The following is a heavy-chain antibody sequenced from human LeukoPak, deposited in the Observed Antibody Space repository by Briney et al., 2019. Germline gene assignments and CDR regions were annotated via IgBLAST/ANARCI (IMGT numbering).Heavy chain of an antibody. CDR1: GFTFSSYE. D-gene: IGHD3-22*01. CDR2: ITRNSYI. J-gene: IGHJ4*02. Sequence: GGSLRLSCAASGFTFSSYEMNWVRQAPGKGLEWVSSITRNSYIYYADSVKGRFTISRDNAKNSLYLQMNSLRAADTAVYYCARRRRNRITMIVVAAFDYWGQGTLVTVSS. V-gene: IGHV3-21*01. CDR3: ARRRRNRITMIVVAAFDY.